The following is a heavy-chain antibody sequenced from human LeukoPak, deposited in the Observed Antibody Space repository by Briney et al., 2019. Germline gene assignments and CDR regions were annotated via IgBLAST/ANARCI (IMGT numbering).Heavy chain of an antibody. J-gene: IGHJ4*02. CDR2: IYYSGST. V-gene: IGHV4-39*01. CDR3: ARVRIQLWFGERYYFDY. CDR1: GGSISSSSYY. D-gene: IGHD5-18*01. Sequence: PSETLSLTCTVSGGSISSSSYYWGWIRQPPGKGLEWIGSIYYSGSTYYNPSLKSRVTISVDTSKNQFSLKLSSVTAADTAVYYCARVRIQLWFGERYYFDYWGQGTLVTVSS.